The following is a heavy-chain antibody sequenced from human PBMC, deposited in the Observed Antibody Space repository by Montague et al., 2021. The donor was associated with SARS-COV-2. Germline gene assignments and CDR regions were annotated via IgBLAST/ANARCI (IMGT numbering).Heavy chain of an antibody. CDR2: IYYSGST. V-gene: IGHV4-31*03. J-gene: IGHJ4*02. CDR1: GDSINSGSYY. D-gene: IGHD3-22*01. Sequence: TLSLTCTVSGDSINSGSYYWSWISQPPGKGLEWIGFIYYSGSTYYNPSLRSRLAISVDTSTNQFSLRLSSVTAADTAVYFCARMGGNYHYHFDYWGLGTLVTVSS. CDR3: ARMGGNYHYHFDY.